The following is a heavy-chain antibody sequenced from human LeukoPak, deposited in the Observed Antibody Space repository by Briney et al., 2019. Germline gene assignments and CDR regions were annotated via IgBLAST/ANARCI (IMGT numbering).Heavy chain of an antibody. CDR1: GFTFSSYW. J-gene: IGHJ4*02. CDR2: IITDGTST. V-gene: IGHV3-74*01. Sequence: PGGSMRLSSTASGFTFSSYWMHCDRQTPGEGLVWVSRIITDGTSTSYADSVKGRFTISRDNAKNTLYLQMNSLRAEDTAVYYCARDPVDYGDYSTFDYWGQGTLVTVSS. CDR3: ARDPVDYGDYSTFDY. D-gene: IGHD4-17*01.